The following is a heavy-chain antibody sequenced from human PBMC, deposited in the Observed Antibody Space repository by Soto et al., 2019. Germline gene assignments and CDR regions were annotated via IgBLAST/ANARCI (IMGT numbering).Heavy chain of an antibody. D-gene: IGHD2-15*01. V-gene: IGHV3-30-3*01. CDR1: GFTFSSYA. CDR3: ARDGLYCSGGSCYYYGMDV. CDR2: ISYDGSNK. Sequence: PGGSLRLSCAASGFTFSSYAMHWVRQAPGKGLEWVAVISYDGSNKYYADSVKGRFTISRGNSKNTLYQQMNSLRAEDTAVYYCARDGLYCSGGSCYYYGMDVWGQGTTVTVS. J-gene: IGHJ6*02.